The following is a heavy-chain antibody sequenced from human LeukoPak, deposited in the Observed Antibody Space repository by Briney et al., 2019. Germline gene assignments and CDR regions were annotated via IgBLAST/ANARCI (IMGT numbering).Heavy chain of an antibody. J-gene: IGHJ1*01. CDR3: ARVGLASYYGSGRADAEYFQH. D-gene: IGHD3-10*01. CDR1: GFSFSSHG. CDR2: IWYDGSKK. V-gene: IGHV3-33*01. Sequence: PGGSLRLSCAASGFSFSSHGFFWVRQAPGKGLEWVALIWYDGSKKLYADSVKDRFTISRDDSKNTLFLQMNSLRDEDTAVYHCARVGLASYYGSGRADAEYFQHWGRGTLVTVSS.